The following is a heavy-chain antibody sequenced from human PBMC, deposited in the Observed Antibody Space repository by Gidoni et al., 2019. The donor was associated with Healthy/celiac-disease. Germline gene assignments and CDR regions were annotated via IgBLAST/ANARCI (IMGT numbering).Heavy chain of an antibody. CDR1: GFTFSSYS. V-gene: IGHV3-21*01. Sequence: EVQLVESGGGLVKPGGSLRLACAASGFTFSSYSRNWVRQAPGKGLEWVSSISSSSSYIYYADSVKGRFTISRENAKNSLYLQMNSLRAEDTAVYYCARVGGVGATDFYYYGMDVWGQGTTVTVSS. D-gene: IGHD1-26*01. CDR2: ISSSSSYI. CDR3: ARVGGVGATDFYYYGMDV. J-gene: IGHJ6*02.